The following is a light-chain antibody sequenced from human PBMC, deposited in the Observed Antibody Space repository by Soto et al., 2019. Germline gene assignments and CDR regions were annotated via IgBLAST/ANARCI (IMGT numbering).Light chain of an antibody. CDR3: GSWDSSLSAYV. J-gene: IGLJ1*01. Sequence: QSVLTQSPSVSAAPGQKVTISCSGSSSNIGNNYVSWYQQLPGTAPKLLIYDNNKRPSGIPDRFSGSKSGTSGTLDITGLQTGDEADYYCGSWDSSLSAYVFATGTKVTVL. V-gene: IGLV1-51*01. CDR2: DNN. CDR1: SSNIGNNY.